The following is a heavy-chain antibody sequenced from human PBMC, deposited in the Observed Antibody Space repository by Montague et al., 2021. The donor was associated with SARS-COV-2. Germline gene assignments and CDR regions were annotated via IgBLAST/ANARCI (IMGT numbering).Heavy chain of an antibody. J-gene: IGHJ6*03. Sequence: SETLSLTCAVYGGSFSGYYWRWIRQPPGKGLEWIGEINHSGSTNYNPSLKSRVTISVDTSKNQFSLKLSSVTAADTAVYYCARGLYGDGDYAWAYYYYYMDVSGKGTTVSDAS. D-gene: IGHD4-17*01. V-gene: IGHV4-34*01. CDR1: GGSFSGYY. CDR3: ARGLYGDGDYAWAYYYYYMDV. CDR2: INHSGST.